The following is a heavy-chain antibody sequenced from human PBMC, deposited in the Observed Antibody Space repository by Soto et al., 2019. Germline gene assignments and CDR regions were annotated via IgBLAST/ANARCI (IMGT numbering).Heavy chain of an antibody. CDR1: CYTFTSYG. Sequence: SVKVSFRASCYTFTSYGISWVRQAPVQGLEWMGWISAYNGNTNYAQKLQGRVTMTTDTSTSTAYMELRSLRSDDTAVYYCARDRDYYGSGSTYYGMDVWGQGTTVTVSS. CDR3: ARDRDYYGSGSTYYGMDV. CDR2: ISAYNGNT. D-gene: IGHD3-10*01. J-gene: IGHJ6*02. V-gene: IGHV1-18*04.